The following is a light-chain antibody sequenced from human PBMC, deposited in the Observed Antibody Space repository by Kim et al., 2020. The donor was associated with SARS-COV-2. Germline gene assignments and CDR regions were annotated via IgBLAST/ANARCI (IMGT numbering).Light chain of an antibody. V-gene: IGKV1-16*02. J-gene: IGKJ5*01. CDR3: QQYHSYPVT. Sequence: ASVGDRFTITCRASQGIGNYLAWFRQKLGKAPKSLIYAASSLHTGVPSKFSGSGSGTDFTLTISSLQPEDFATYYCQQYHSYPVTFGQGTRLEIK. CDR2: AAS. CDR1: QGIGNY.